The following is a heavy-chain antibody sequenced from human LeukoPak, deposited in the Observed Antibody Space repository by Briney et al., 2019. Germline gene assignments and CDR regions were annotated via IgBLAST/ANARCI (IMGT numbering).Heavy chain of an antibody. CDR1: GYTFTCYY. CDR3: ARSSGYYYDAPD. CDR2: INPNSGGT. Sequence: ASVKVSCKASGYTFTCYYMHWVRQAPGQGLEWMGWINPNSGGTNYAQKFQGRVTMTRDTSISTAYMELSRLRSDDTAVYYCARSSGYYYDAPDWGQGTLVTVSS. V-gene: IGHV1-2*02. J-gene: IGHJ4*02. D-gene: IGHD3-22*01.